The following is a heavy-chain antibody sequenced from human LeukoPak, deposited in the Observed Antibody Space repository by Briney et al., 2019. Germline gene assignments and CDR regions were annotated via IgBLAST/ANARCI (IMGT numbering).Heavy chain of an antibody. CDR2: IYYSGST. Sequence: SETLSLTCTVSGGSISSSSYYWGWIRQPPGKGLEWIGSIYYSGSTYYNPSLKSRVTISVDTSKNQFSLKLSSVTAADTAVYYCARGGVVRGSLFDYWGQGTLVTVSS. CDR3: ARGGVVRGSLFDY. D-gene: IGHD3-10*01. CDR1: GGSISSSSYY. J-gene: IGHJ4*02. V-gene: IGHV4-39*01.